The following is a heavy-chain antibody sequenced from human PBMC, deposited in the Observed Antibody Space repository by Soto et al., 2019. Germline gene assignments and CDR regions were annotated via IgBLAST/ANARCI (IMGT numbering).Heavy chain of an antibody. D-gene: IGHD3-22*01. CDR1: GVTFSTYG. V-gene: IGHV3-33*06. CDR2: IWYDGTNK. J-gene: IGHJ1*01. Sequence: PXGSLILSCSASGVTFSTYGMHWVRQAPGKGLEWVALIWYDGTNKYYAASVRGRFTISRDNSKNALYLQMNSLRAEDTAVYYCAKDRDSSALEYWGQGPLVTVSS. CDR3: AKDRDSSALEY.